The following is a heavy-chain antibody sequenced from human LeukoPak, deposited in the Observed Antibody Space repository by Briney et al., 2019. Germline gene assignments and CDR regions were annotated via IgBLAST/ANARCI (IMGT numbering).Heavy chain of an antibody. CDR3: VTSGCSGATCYFYFDF. V-gene: IGHV3-30*04. CDR2: ISYDGSNK. J-gene: IGHJ4*02. Sequence: PGGSLRLSCAASGFTFSSYAMHWVRQAPGKGLEWVAVISYDGSNKYYADSVKGRFTISRDNAKNSLFLQMNSLRPEDTAVYYCVTSGCSGATCYFYFDFWAREPWSPSPQ. D-gene: IGHD2-15*01. CDR1: GFTFSSYA.